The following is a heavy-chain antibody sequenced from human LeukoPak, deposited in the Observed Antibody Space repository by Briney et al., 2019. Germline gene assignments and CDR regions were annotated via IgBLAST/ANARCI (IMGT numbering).Heavy chain of an antibody. CDR2: NTGSSSTI. CDR3: AKVPLDTIFGVVFDY. J-gene: IGHJ4*02. V-gene: IGHV3-48*01. Sequence: GGSLRLSCAASGFTFSSYGMHWVRQAPGKGLEWVSFNTGSSSTIYYADSVKGRITISRDNAKNSLYLQMNSLRAEDTAVYYCAKVPLDTIFGVVFDYWGQGTLVTVSS. CDR1: GFTFSSYG. D-gene: IGHD3-3*01.